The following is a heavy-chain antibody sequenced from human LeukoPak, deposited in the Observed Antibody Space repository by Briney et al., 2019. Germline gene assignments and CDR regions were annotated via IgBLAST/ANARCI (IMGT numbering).Heavy chain of an antibody. Sequence: ASVKVSCKASGYTFTSYAMNWVRQAPGQGLEWMGWINTNTGNPTYAQGFTGRFVFSLDTSVSTAYLQISSLKAEDTAVYYCARDRSAAIPNWFDPWGQGTLVTVSS. D-gene: IGHD2-2*01. CDR3: ARDRSAAIPNWFDP. J-gene: IGHJ5*02. V-gene: IGHV7-4-1*02. CDR1: GYTFTSYA. CDR2: INTNTGNP.